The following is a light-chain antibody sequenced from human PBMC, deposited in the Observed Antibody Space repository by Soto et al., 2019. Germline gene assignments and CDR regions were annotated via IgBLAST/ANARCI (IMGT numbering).Light chain of an antibody. Sequence: QSALTQPRSVSGSPGQSVTISCTGTSSDVGAYNYVSWYQQHPGNAPKRMIYDVTKRPSGVPDRFSGSKSANLASLTISGLQAEDEGDYFCCLYAGTYSYVFGTGPKVTVL. J-gene: IGLJ1*01. CDR2: DVT. CDR1: SSDVGAYNY. CDR3: CLYAGTYSYV. V-gene: IGLV2-11*01.